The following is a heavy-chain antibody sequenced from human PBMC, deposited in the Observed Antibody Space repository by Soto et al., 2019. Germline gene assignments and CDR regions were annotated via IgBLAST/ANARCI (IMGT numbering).Heavy chain of an antibody. V-gene: IGHV3-30-3*01. CDR2: ISDDGSNT. J-gene: IGHJ6*02. CDR3: ATDPRVRGPYGMDV. D-gene: IGHD3-16*01. Sequence: QVQLVESGGGVVQPGRSLRLSCAASGFTFSNYFIHWVRQAPGKGLEWVAFISDDGSNTQYGDSVRGRFTISRDNSKNTVYLHRNSLRPGDTGVCGWATDPRVRGPYGMDVLGQGPTVTVSS. CDR1: GFTFSNYF.